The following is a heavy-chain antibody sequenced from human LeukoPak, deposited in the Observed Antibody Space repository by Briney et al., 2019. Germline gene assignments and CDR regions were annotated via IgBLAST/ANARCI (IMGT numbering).Heavy chain of an antibody. D-gene: IGHD6-19*01. CDR3: ARDHSSGWYPRVAFDI. V-gene: IGHV3-48*01. J-gene: IGHJ3*02. CDR1: GFTVSTYR. CDR2: ISSSSGTT. Sequence: WGSLRRSGAGSGFTVSTYRMNWVRQAPGKGLEWCSYISSSSGTTYYADSVKGRFTISRGNAKNSLYLQMNSLRAEDTAVYYCARDHSSGWYPRVAFDIWGHGTMVTVSP.